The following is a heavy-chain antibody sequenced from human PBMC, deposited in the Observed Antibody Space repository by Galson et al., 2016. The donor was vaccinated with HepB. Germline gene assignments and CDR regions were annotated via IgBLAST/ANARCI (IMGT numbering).Heavy chain of an antibody. CDR1: GFTFGRHG. CDR3: ARDRGVYVYYSYGMDV. Sequence: SLRLSCAASGFTFGRHGMHWVRQAPGKGPEWVAVIWYDGSNKYYADSVKGRFTISRDNSENTVYLQMNSLRADGTAVYYCARDRGVYVYYSYGMDVWGQGTTVAVSS. CDR2: IWYDGSNK. V-gene: IGHV3-33*01. D-gene: IGHD2-8*01. J-gene: IGHJ6*02.